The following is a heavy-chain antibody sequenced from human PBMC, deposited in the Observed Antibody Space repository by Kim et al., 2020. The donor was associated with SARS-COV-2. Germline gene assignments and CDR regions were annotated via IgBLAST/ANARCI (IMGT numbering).Heavy chain of an antibody. CDR1: GFTFSSYA. J-gene: IGHJ4*02. CDR3: AIPYYSTYYDY. Sequence: GGSLRLSCAASGFTFSSYAMAWIRQAPGRGLEWVSSISNGGGYRHHADSVKGRFTISRDNSRNTLYLQMNNLRAEDMALYYCAIPYYSTYYDYWGQGTLVTVSS. CDR2: ISNGGGYR. V-gene: IGHV3-23*01. D-gene: IGHD2-21*01.